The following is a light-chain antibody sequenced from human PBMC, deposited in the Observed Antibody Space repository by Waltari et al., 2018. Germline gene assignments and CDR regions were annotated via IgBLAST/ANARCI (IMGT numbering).Light chain of an antibody. CDR2: DVS. Sequence: QSALTQPPSASGSPGQSVTISCTGTSSDVGGYNCVPWYQQHPGKAPKLMNYDVSKRPSRVPDRFSSSKSGNTASLTVSGRQAEDEADYSCNSYAGSNSVLFGAGTKLTVL. CDR3: NSYAGSNSVL. CDR1: SSDVGGYNC. J-gene: IGLJ2*01. V-gene: IGLV2-8*01.